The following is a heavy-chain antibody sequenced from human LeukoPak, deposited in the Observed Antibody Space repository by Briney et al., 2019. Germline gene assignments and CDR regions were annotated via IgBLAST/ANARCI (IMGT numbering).Heavy chain of an antibody. J-gene: IGHJ3*02. Sequence: GGSLRLSCAASGFTFSSYSMNWVRQAPGKGLEWVSYIYSSSRSIHYADPVKGRFTISRDNAKNSLYLQMNSLRAEDTAVYYCARDFARDAFDIWGQGTMVTVSS. D-gene: IGHD3-3*01. V-gene: IGHV3-48*01. CDR2: IYSSSRSI. CDR1: GFTFSSYS. CDR3: ARDFARDAFDI.